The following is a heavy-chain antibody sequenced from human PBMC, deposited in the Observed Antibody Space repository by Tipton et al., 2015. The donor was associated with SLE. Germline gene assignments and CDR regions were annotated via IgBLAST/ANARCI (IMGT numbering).Heavy chain of an antibody. CDR3: ARDLGDRFDC. V-gene: IGHV4-4*07. CDR2: IYTSGTT. D-gene: IGHD2-21*01. J-gene: IGHJ4*02. Sequence: GLVKPSETLSITCSVSGDSIRNHYWTWIRQPAGKGLEWIGRIYTSGTTNYNTSLKSRVTMTLDTSKNQLSLKLSSVTAADTAVYYCARDLGDRFDCWGQGTLVTVSS. CDR1: GDSIRNHY.